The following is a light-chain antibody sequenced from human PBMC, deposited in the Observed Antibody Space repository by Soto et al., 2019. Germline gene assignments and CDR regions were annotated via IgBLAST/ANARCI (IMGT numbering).Light chain of an antibody. Sequence: QSALTQPASVSGSPGQSITISCTGTSSDVGGYNYVSWYQQHPGKAPKLMIYEVSNRPSGVSNRFSGSKSGNTASLTISGXXAXDXADYYCSSYTTSSTLVFGGGTKLTVL. CDR3: SSYTTSSTLV. J-gene: IGLJ2*01. V-gene: IGLV2-14*01. CDR2: EVS. CDR1: SSDVGGYNY.